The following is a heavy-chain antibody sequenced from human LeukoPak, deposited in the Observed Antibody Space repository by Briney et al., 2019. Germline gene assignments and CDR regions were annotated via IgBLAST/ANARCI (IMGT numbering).Heavy chain of an antibody. J-gene: IGHJ3*02. V-gene: IGHV3-33*01. Sequence: GRSLRLSCAASGFTFSSYGMHWVRQAPGKGLEWVAVIWYDGSNKYYADSVKGRFTISRDNSKNTLYLQMNSLRAEDTAVYYCAREGNYYDSSGYYHDAFDIWGQGTIVTVSS. CDR3: AREGNYYDSSGYYHDAFDI. CDR1: GFTFSSYG. D-gene: IGHD3-22*01. CDR2: IWYDGSNK.